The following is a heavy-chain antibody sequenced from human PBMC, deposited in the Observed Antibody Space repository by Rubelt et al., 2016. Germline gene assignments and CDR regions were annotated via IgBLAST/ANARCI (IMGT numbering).Heavy chain of an antibody. CDR1: GFTFSSYW. CDR2: IKQDGSGK. J-gene: IGHJ3*02. Sequence: EVQLVESGGGLVQPGGSLRLSCAASGFTFSSYWMSWVRQAPGKGLEWVANIKQDGSGKYYVDSVKGRFTISRDNAKNSLYLQMNSLRAEDTAVYYCAKWHSSSSSSAFDIWGQGTMVTVSS. V-gene: IGHV3-7*01. CDR3: AKWHSSSSSSAFDI. D-gene: IGHD6-13*01.